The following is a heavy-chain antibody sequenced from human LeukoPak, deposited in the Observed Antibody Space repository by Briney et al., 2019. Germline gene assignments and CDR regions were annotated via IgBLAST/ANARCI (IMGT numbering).Heavy chain of an antibody. V-gene: IGHV4-38-2*02. CDR3: ARTSTVTTAFDI. D-gene: IGHD4-17*01. Sequence: KPSETLSLTCTVSGYSISSGYYWGWIRQPPGKGLEWIGSIYHSGSTYYNPSLKSRVTISVDTSKNQFSLKLSSVTAADTAVYYCARTSTVTTAFDIWGQGTMVTVSS. CDR2: IYHSGST. J-gene: IGHJ3*02. CDR1: GYSISSGYY.